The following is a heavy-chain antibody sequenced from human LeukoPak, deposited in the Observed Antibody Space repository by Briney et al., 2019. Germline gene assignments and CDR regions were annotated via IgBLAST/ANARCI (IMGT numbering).Heavy chain of an antibody. CDR1: GGSVDSGYHS. CDR3: TRDHWVAGTGGTWFDP. Sequence: SVTLSLTCTVSGGSVDSGYHSWSWIRQPPGQVLEWIGYIYYRGRISSNPSLKSRVTISLDTSKNQFSLTLISLTAADTAVYYCTRDHWVAGTGGTWFDPWGQGTLVTVSS. D-gene: IGHD6-19*01. V-gene: IGHV4-61*01. CDR2: IYYRGRI. J-gene: IGHJ5*02.